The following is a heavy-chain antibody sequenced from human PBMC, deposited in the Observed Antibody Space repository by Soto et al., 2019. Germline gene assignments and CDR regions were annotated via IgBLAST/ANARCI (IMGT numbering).Heavy chain of an antibody. CDR1: GYTFTSYY. CDR2: INPSGGST. CDR3: ARDRAYYYGSGSRYYYGMDV. J-gene: IGHJ6*02. Sequence: ASVKVSCKASGYTFTSYYMHWVRQAPGQGLEWMGIINPSGGSTSYAQKFQGRVTMTRDTSTSTVYMELSSLRSEDTAVHYCARDRAYYYGSGSRYYYGMDVWGQGTTVTVSS. D-gene: IGHD3-10*01. V-gene: IGHV1-46*01.